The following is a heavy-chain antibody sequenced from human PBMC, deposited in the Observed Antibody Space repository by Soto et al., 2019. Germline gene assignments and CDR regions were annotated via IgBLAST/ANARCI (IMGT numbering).Heavy chain of an antibody. D-gene: IGHD5-12*01. CDR2: ASYDGGNE. V-gene: IGHV3-30-3*01. CDR1: GFTFRSYA. Sequence: QVQLVESGGGVVQPGRSLRLSCTASGFTFRSYAMHWVRQAPGKGLEWVASASYDGGNEHYADSVKGRFTISRDNSKNTLSLQMNSLRVEDTAVFYCARASGYDKWDTLNYWGQGTQVTVSS. CDR3: ARASGYDKWDTLNY. J-gene: IGHJ4*02.